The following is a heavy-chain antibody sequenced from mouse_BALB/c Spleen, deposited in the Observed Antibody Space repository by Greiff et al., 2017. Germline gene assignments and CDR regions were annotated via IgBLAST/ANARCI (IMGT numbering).Heavy chain of an antibody. CDR2: ISSGGSYT. Sequence: DVKLVESGGDLVKPGGSLKLSCAASGFTFSSYGMSWVRQTPDKRLEWVATISSGGSYTYYPDSVKGRFTISRDNAKNTLYLQMSSLKSEDTAMYYCARRHDYDEGFAYWGQGTLVTVSA. D-gene: IGHD2-4*01. V-gene: IGHV5-6*02. J-gene: IGHJ3*01. CDR1: GFTFSSYG. CDR3: ARRHDYDEGFAY.